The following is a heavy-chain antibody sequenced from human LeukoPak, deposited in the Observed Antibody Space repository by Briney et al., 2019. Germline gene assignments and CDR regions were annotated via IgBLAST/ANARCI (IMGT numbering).Heavy chain of an antibody. V-gene: IGHV3-21*01. D-gene: IGHD3-22*01. Sequence: PGGSLRLSCAASGFTFSSYSMNWVRQAPGKGLEWVSSISSSSSYIYYADSVKGRFTISRDNAKNSLYLQMNSLRAEDTAVYYCARFPKYYYDSSGGAGYWGQGTLVTVSS. CDR1: GFTFSSYS. CDR3: ARFPKYYYDSSGGAGY. J-gene: IGHJ4*02. CDR2: ISSSSSYI.